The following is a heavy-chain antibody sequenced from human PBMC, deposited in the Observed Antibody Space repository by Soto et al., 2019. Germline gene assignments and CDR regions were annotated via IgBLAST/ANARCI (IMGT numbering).Heavy chain of an antibody. Sequence: QVQLQESGPGLVKPSETLSLTCTVSGGSISSYYWSWIRQPPGKGLEWIGYIYDSGSTHYSPSLESRVTISVDTSKNQFSLKLSSVTAADTAVYYCARGNPALDYWGQGTLVTVSS. CDR3: ARGNPALDY. D-gene: IGHD1-1*01. CDR2: IYDSGST. V-gene: IGHV4-59*01. J-gene: IGHJ4*02. CDR1: GGSISSYY.